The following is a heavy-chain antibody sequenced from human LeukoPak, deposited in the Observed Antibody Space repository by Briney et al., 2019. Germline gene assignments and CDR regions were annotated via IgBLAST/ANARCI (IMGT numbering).Heavy chain of an antibody. CDR1: GFTFSSYS. V-gene: IGHV3-48*01. D-gene: IGHD5-24*01. CDR2: ISSSSSTI. J-gene: IGHJ4*02. CDR3: ARVTVEMATITDFDY. Sequence: TGGSLRLSCAASGFTFSSYSMNWVRQAPGKGLEWVSYISSSSSTIYYADSVKGRFTISRDNAKNSLYLQMNSLRAEDTAVYYCARVTVEMATITDFDYWGQGTLVTVSS.